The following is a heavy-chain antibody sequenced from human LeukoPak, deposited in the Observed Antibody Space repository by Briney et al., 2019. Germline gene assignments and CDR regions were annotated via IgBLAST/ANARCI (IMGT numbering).Heavy chain of an antibody. V-gene: IGHV1-69*13. J-gene: IGHJ4*02. D-gene: IGHD6-13*01. CDR2: IIPIFGTA. Sequence: SVKVSCKASGGTFSSYAISWVRQAPGQGLEWMEGIIPIFGTANYAQKFQGRVTITADVSTSTAYMELSSLRSEDTAVYYCARVLSGSSWLIDYWGQGTLVTVSS. CDR3: ARVLSGSSWLIDY. CDR1: GGTFSSYA.